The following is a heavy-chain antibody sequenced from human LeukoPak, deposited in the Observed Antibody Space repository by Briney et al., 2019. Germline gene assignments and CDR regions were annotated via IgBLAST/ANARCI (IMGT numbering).Heavy chain of an antibody. V-gene: IGHV3-15*01. CDR2: IKSKTDGGTT. J-gene: IGHJ4*02. CDR1: GFTFSNAW. Sequence: GGSLRLSCAASGFTFSNAWMSWVRQAPGKGLEWVGRIKSKTDGGTTDYAAPVKGRFTISRDDSKNTLYLQMNSLRPEDTAIYYCVKGSVAYTGGHFDYWGQGTLVTVSS. CDR3: VKGSVAYTGGHFDY. D-gene: IGHD2-15*01.